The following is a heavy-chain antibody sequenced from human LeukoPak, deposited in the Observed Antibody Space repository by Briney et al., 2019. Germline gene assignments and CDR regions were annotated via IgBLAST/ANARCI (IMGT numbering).Heavy chain of an antibody. CDR3: ATYRQVLLPFES. V-gene: IGHV3-23*01. Sequence: GGSLRLSCAASGFTFSTFAMIWVRQPPGKGLEWVSSIFPSGGEIHYADSVRGRFTISRDNSKSTLSLQMNSLRAEDTAIYYCATYRQVLLPFESWGQGTLVTVAS. J-gene: IGHJ4*02. CDR1: GFTFSTFA. D-gene: IGHD2-8*02. CDR2: IFPSGGEI.